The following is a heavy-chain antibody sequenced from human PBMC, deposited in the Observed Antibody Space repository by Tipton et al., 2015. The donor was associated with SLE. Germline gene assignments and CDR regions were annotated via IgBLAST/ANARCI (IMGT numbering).Heavy chain of an antibody. CDR1: GGSISRYY. Sequence: TLSLTCTVSGGSISRYYWSWIRQPPGKGLEWIGSIYYSGSTYYNPSLKSRVTISVDTSNNQFTLKMTSVTAADTAVYYCANQNWNYYFWGQGNLVTVSS. CDR2: IYYSGST. D-gene: IGHD1-7*01. J-gene: IGHJ4*02. CDR3: ANQNWNYYF. V-gene: IGHV4-59*04.